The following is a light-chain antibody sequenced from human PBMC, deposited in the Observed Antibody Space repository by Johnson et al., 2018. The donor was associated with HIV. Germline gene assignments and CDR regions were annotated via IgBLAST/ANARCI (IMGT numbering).Light chain of an antibody. CDR3: GTWDSRLSAL. V-gene: IGLV1-51*02. J-gene: IGLJ1*01. Sequence: QSALTQPPSVSAAPGQKVTISCSGSSSDMGNYAVSWYQQLPGTAPKLLIYENNKRPSGIPDRFSGSKSGTSATLGITGLQTGDEADYYCGTWDSRLSALFGTGTKVTVL. CDR1: SSDMGNYA. CDR2: ENN.